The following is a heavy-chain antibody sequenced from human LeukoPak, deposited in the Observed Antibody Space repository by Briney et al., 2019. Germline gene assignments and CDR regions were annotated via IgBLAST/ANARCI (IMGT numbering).Heavy chain of an antibody. CDR2: IKQDGSEK. J-gene: IGHJ4*02. CDR1: GLTFSDYG. CDR3: ARDNPPDY. Sequence: GGSLRLSCAASGLTFSDYGMSWVRQAPGKGLEWVANIKQDGSEKSYVESVRGRFTISRDNAKNSLYLQLNSLRAEDTALYYCARDNPPDYWGQGTLVTVSS. V-gene: IGHV3-7*03.